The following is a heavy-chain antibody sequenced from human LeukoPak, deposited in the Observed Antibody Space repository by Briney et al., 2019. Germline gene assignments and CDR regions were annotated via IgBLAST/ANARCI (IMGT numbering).Heavy chain of an antibody. CDR3: ARDGRWEKTPSC. CDR2: INWNGGST. J-gene: IGHJ4*02. Sequence: PGGSLRLSCAASGFTFDDYGMSWVRQAPGKGLEWVSGINWNGGSTGYADSVKGRFTISRDNAKNSLFLQMNSLRAEDTAVYYCARDGRWEKTPSCWGQGTLVTVSS. D-gene: IGHD2-2*01. CDR1: GFTFDDYG. V-gene: IGHV3-20*04.